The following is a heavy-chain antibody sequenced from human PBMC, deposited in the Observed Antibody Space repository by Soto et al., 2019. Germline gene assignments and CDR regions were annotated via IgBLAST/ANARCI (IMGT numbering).Heavy chain of an antibody. D-gene: IGHD2-21*01. CDR2: ISFDGSEK. Sequence: GGSLRLSCAASGFTFNTYGMHWVRQAPGKGLEWVAVISFDGSEKFYVDSVKGRFTISRDNSKNTLYLQLNSLRPEDTATYYCAKSPNFYCGYYMCYKYYFDHWGQGTLVTVSS. V-gene: IGHV3-30*18. J-gene: IGHJ4*02. CDR1: GFTFNTYG. CDR3: AKSPNFYCGYYMCYKYYFDH.